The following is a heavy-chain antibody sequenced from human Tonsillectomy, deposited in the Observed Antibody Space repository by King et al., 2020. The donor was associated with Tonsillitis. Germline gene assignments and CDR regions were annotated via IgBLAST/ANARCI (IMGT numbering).Heavy chain of an antibody. CDR3: ARTARDVHTFHWIAP. CDR2: INTNTGNP. V-gene: IGHV7-4-1*02. J-gene: IGHJ5*02. Sequence: QLVQSGSELKKPGASVRVSCKASGYTFTKFAMNWVRQAPGQGLEWMGWINTNTGNPTYAQDFTGRFVFSLDTSASTAYLHISSLKPEDTAVYYCARTARDVHTFHWIAPWGQGTLVTVSS. CDR1: GYTFTKFA. D-gene: IGHD5-24*01.